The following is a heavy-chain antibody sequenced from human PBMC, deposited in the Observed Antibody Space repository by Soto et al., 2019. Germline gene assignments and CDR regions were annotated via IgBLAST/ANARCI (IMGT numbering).Heavy chain of an antibody. CDR1: GGSLSDYF. CDR3: ARQAGYYGSGSYYYYYYMDV. Sequence: SETLSLTCVVSGGSLSDYFWSWIRQPPGMALEWIGEINHLGSINYNPSLKSRVTMSVDTSKNQFSLKLSSVTAADTAVYYCARQAGYYGSGSYYYYYYMDVWGKGTMVTVSS. V-gene: IGHV4-34*01. J-gene: IGHJ6*03. D-gene: IGHD3-10*01. CDR2: INHLGSI.